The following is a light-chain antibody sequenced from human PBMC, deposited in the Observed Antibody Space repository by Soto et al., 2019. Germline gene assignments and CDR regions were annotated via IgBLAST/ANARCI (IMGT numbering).Light chain of an antibody. Sequence: QSVLTQPPSVSGAPGQRVTISCTGSSSNIGAGYDVHWYQQLPGTAHKLLIYGNSNRPSGVPDRFSGSKSGTSASLAITELQAEDEADYYCQSYDSSLSGVVFGGGTKLTVL. CDR3: QSYDSSLSGVV. CDR2: GNS. J-gene: IGLJ2*01. V-gene: IGLV1-40*01. CDR1: SSNIGAGYD.